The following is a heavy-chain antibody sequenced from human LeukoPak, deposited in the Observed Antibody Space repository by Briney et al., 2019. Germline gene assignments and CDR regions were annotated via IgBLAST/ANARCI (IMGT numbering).Heavy chain of an antibody. CDR2: INPNSGGT. CDR3: ARGGIPVYYYYMDV. Sequence: ASVKVSCKASGYTFTYYYMHWVRQAPGQGLEWVGWINPNSGGTSYAQKFQGRVTMTRDTSISTAYMELSRLRSDDTAIYYCARGGIPVYYYYMDVWDKGTTVTISS. V-gene: IGHV1-2*02. J-gene: IGHJ6*03. CDR1: GYTFTYYY. D-gene: IGHD5-12*01.